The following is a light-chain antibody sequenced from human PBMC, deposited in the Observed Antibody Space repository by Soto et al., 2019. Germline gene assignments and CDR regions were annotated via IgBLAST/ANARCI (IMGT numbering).Light chain of an antibody. Sequence: EIVMTQSPATLSVSPGERVTLSCWASQSVSSNLAWYQRKPGQTPRLLIYGASTRATGIPARFSGSGSGTDFTLTISSLQSEDFAVYYCLQFKNWPRTFGEGTKVEIK. V-gene: IGKV3-15*01. CDR2: GAS. CDR3: LQFKNWPRT. J-gene: IGKJ1*01. CDR1: QSVSSN.